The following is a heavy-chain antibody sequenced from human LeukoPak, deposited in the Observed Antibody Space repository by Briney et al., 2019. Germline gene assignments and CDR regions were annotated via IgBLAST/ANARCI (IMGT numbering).Heavy chain of an antibody. CDR3: ARCGDIVVVPAPYYGMDV. Sequence: PSETLSLTCAVYGGSFSGYYWSWIRQPPGKGLEWIGEINHSGSTNYNPSLKSRVTISVDTSKNQFSLKLSSMTAADTAVYYCARCGDIVVVPAPYYGMDVWGQGTTVTVSS. V-gene: IGHV4-34*01. D-gene: IGHD2-2*01. J-gene: IGHJ6*02. CDR1: GGSFSGYY. CDR2: INHSGST.